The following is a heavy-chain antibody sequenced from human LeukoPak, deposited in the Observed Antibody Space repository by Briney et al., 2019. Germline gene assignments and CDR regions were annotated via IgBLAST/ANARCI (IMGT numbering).Heavy chain of an antibody. CDR3: ARGWTVVTAFDI. Sequence: VKPSETLSLTCTVSGGSVSSGSYFWNWIRQPPGKGLEWIGYISYSGSTNYNPSLKSRVTISVDTSKNQFSLKLTSVTAADTAVCYCARGWTVVTAFDIWGQGTMVTVSS. CDR2: ISYSGST. CDR1: GGSVSSGSYF. V-gene: IGHV4-61*01. D-gene: IGHD4-23*01. J-gene: IGHJ3*02.